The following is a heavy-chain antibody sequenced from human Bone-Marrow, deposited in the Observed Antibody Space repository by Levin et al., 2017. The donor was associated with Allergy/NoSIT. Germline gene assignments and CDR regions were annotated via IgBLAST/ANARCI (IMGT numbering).Heavy chain of an antibody. Sequence: GESLKISCKGSGDSLSRYWIGWVRQMPGKGLEWVGIIYPDDSDTRYSPSFQGQVTMSADKSINTAYLQWSSLKASDSAIYYCARHDGVVVIPGGISFFYGMDVWGQGTTVTVSS. J-gene: IGHJ6*02. CDR3: ARHDGVVVIPGGISFFYGMDV. CDR1: GDSLSRYW. CDR2: IYPDDSDT. D-gene: IGHD2-2*01. V-gene: IGHV5-51*01.